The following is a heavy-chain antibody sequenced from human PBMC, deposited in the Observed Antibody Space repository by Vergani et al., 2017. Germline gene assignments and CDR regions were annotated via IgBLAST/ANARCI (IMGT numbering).Heavy chain of an antibody. CDR2: ISSSSSYI. J-gene: IGHJ3*02. V-gene: IGHV3-21*01. Sequence: EVQLVESGGGLVKPGGSLRLSCAASGFTFSSYSMNWVRQAPGKGLEWVSSISSSSSYIYYADSVKGRFTISRDNAKNSLYLQMNSLRAEDTAVYYCARAEQLWVVTAMATTVAFDIWGQGTMVTVSS. D-gene: IGHD2-21*02. CDR3: ARAEQLWVVTAMATTVAFDI. CDR1: GFTFSSYS.